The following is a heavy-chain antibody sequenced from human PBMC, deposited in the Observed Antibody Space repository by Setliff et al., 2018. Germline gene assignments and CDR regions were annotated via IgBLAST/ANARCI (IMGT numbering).Heavy chain of an antibody. CDR2: IYSGDRNT. D-gene: IGHD1-7*01. Sequence: GGSLRLSCAASGFTFSTYAMSWVRQAPEKGLEWVSTIYSGDRNTFYTDSVKGRFTIFGDGSKNTLYLQMTSLGAEDTAVYYCAKPQVELRWGFESWGQGTLVTVSS. CDR1: GFTFSTYA. V-gene: IGHV3-23*03. CDR3: AKPQVELRWGFES. J-gene: IGHJ4*02.